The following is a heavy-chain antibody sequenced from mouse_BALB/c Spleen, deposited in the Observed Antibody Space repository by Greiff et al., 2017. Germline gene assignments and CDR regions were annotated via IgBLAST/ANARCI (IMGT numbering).Heavy chain of an antibody. CDR3: AMYYGYLICAY. D-gene: IGHD1-2*01. CDR1: GFNIKDYY. V-gene: IGHV14-1*02. Sequence: VQLQQSGAELVRPGALVKLSCKASGFNIKDYYMHWVKQRPEQGLEWIGWIDPENGNTIYDPKFQGKASITADTSSNTAYLQLSSLTSEDTAVYYCAMYYGYLICAYWGQGTLVTVSA. CDR2: IDPENGNT. J-gene: IGHJ3*01.